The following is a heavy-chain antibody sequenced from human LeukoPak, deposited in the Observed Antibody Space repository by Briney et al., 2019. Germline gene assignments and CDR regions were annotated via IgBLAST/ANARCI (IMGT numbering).Heavy chain of an antibody. CDR1: GGSISSGGYY. CDR3: ARDFDGDHDQDAFDM. D-gene: IGHD4-17*01. CDR2: IYHSGST. V-gene: IGHV4-30-2*01. J-gene: IGHJ3*02. Sequence: PSETLSPTCTVSGGSISSGGYYWSWIRQPPGKGLEWIGYIYHSGSTYYNPSLKSRVTISVDRSKNQFSLKLSSVTAADTAVYYCARDFDGDHDQDAFDMWGQGTLVTVSS.